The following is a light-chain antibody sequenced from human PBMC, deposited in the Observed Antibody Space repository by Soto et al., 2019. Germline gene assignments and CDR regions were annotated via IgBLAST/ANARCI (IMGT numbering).Light chain of an antibody. CDR2: LENSGSY. Sequence: QSVLTQSSSASASLGSSVKLTCTLNSGRTTYIIAWHQQQPGKAPRFLMQLENSGSYNKGSGVPDRFSGSSSGADRYLTSSNLQSEDEADYYCETWDSNTRVYGGGTKVTVL. CDR3: ETWDSNTRV. CDR1: SGRTTYI. V-gene: IGLV4-60*03. J-gene: IGLJ3*02.